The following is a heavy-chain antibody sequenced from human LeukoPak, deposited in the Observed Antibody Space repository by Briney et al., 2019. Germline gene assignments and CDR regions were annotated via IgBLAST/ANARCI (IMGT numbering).Heavy chain of an antibody. CDR2: IWYDGGNK. D-gene: IGHD3-10*01. V-gene: IGHV3-33*01. CDR1: GFTFSSYG. CDR3: ARLSGSPHQYYFDY. Sequence: PGRSLRLSCAASGFTFSSYGMHWVRQAPGKGLEWVAVIWYDGGNKYYADSVKGRFTISRDNSKNTLYLQMNSLRAEDTAVYYCARLSGSPHQYYFDYWGQGTLVTVSS. J-gene: IGHJ4*02.